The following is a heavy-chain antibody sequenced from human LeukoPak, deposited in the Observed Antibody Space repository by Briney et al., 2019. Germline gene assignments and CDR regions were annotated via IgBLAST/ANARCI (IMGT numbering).Heavy chain of an antibody. D-gene: IGHD1-26*01. V-gene: IGHV1-69*13. J-gene: IGHJ5*02. CDR3: AREPPYSGSYFDWFDP. CDR1: GGTFSSYA. Sequence: SVKVSCKASGGTFSSYAISWVRQAPGQGLEWMGGIIPIFGTANYAQKFQGRVTITADESTSTAYMELSSLRPEDTAVYYCAREPPYSGSYFDWFDPWGQGTLVTVPS. CDR2: IIPIFGTA.